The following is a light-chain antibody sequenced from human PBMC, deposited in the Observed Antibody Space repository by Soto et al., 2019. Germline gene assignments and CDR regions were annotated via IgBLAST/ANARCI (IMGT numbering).Light chain of an antibody. Sequence: ECVLTQCPGTLSLSPGERDTLSCRASQTVRNNYLAWYQQKPGQAPRLLIYGASNRVTGIPDRFSGSGSGTDFTLTISRLEPEDFAVYYCQQYGRSGTLGQGTKVDIK. CDR3: QQYGRSGT. CDR2: GAS. CDR1: QTVRNNY. V-gene: IGKV3-20*01. J-gene: IGKJ1*01.